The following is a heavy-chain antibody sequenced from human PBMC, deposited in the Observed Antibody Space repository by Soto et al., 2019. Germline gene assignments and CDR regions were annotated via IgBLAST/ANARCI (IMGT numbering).Heavy chain of an antibody. V-gene: IGHV4-31*03. Sequence: QVQLQESGPGLVKPSQTLSLTCTVSGGSISSGGYYWSWIRQHPGKGLEWIGYIYYSGSTYYHPYPASRVTRSVATSKNQLSLKLSSVTAEDTAVYDCARSAHSTATTFASWGQGTLVTVSS. CDR1: GGSISSGGYY. J-gene: IGHJ5*01. CDR2: IYYSGST. CDR3: ARSAHSTATTFAS. D-gene: IGHD4-17*01.